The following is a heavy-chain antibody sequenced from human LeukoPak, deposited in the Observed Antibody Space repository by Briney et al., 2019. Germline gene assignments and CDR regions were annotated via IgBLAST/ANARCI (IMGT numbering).Heavy chain of an antibody. CDR3: ARAGGDYYYYYYMDV. D-gene: IGHD4-17*01. CDR1: GGSISSYY. J-gene: IGHJ6*03. Sequence: PSETLSLTYTVSGGSISSYYRSWIRQPPGKGLEWIGYIYYSGSTNYNPSLKSRVTISVDTSKNQFSLKLSSVTAADTAVYYCARAGGDYYYYYYMDVWGKGTTVTVSS. V-gene: IGHV4-59*01. CDR2: IYYSGST.